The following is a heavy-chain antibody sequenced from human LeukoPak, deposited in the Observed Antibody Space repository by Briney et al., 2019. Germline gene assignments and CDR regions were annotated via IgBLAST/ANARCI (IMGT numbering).Heavy chain of an antibody. CDR1: GGSISSYY. J-gene: IGHJ4*02. CDR3: AREALTIFGVVIGADY. CDR2: IYTSGST. D-gene: IGHD3-3*01. V-gene: IGHV4-4*07. Sequence: SETLSLTCTVSGGSISSYYWSWIRQPAGKGLEWIGRIYTSGSTNYNPSLKRRATMSVATSKNRFTLKLSSLTAADTAVYYCAREALTIFGVVIGADYWGQGTLVTVSS.